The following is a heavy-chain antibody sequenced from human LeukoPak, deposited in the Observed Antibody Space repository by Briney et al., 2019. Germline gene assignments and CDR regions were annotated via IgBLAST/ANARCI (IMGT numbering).Heavy chain of an antibody. V-gene: IGHV1-18*01. Sequence: ASVKVSCKASGYTFTSYGISWVRQAPGQGLEWMGWISAYNGNTNYAQKLQGRVTMTTDTSTSTAYMELSSLRSEDTAVYYCARVPWELSYYYYMDVRGKGTTVTVSS. CDR1: GYTFTSYG. J-gene: IGHJ6*03. CDR2: ISAYNGNT. D-gene: IGHD1-26*01. CDR3: ARVPWELSYYYYMDV.